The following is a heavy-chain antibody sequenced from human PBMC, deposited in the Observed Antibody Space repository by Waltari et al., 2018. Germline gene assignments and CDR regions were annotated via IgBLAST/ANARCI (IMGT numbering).Heavy chain of an antibody. J-gene: IGHJ3*02. CDR1: GYSFTIYW. V-gene: IGHV5-51*01. CDR3: AGQGLGVVVIATPRAVDI. CDR2: VYPADSYT. Sequence: EVQLVQSGAEVKKPGESLKISCKGSGYSFTIYWIGWVRQMPGNCLEWMAMVYPADSYTRYSPTFQGQVTISADKSSSTAYLHWSSLKATETAMYYCAGQGLGVVVIATPRAVDIWGQGTMVTVSS. D-gene: IGHD2-21*01.